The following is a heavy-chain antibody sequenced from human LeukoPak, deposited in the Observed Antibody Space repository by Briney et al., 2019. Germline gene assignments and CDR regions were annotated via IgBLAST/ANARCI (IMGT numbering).Heavy chain of an antibody. CDR2: IISSSSYI. D-gene: IGHD5-24*01. Sequence: PGGSLRLSCAASGFTFSTNSMNWVRQCPGKGLEWVSSIISSSSYIYYADSVKGRFTNSRDKIKNSMYLQMNSLKAEDTAVYYCARAGYRYPYYFDYWGQGTLVTVSS. CDR3: ARAGYRYPYYFDY. CDR1: GFTFSTNS. J-gene: IGHJ4*02. V-gene: IGHV3-21*01.